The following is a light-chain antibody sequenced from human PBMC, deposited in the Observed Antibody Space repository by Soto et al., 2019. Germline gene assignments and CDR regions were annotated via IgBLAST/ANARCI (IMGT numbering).Light chain of an antibody. V-gene: IGKV1-9*01. CDR2: GAS. CDR1: QAICKY. CDR3: QQLKSPPRT. Sequence: DIPLTQAPIFLSASVCDRVTISCLPSQAICKYLAWYQLKPGKAPNLLTFGASTLQSGVPSRFSGSGSGTEFTLTISSLQPEDVSTCYCQQLKSPPRTFGQGTKLEIK. J-gene: IGKJ2*01.